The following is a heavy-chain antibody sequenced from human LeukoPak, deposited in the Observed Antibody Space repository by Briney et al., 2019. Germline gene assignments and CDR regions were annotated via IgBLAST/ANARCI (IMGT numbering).Heavy chain of an antibody. CDR2: ISGSGGST. V-gene: IGHV3-23*01. CDR3: AKGLSISRLYWFDP. J-gene: IGHJ5*02. Sequence: GSLRPSCAASGFTFSSHNMNWVRQAPGKGLEWVSAISGSGGSTYYADSVKGRFTISRDNSKNTLYLQMNSLRAEDTAVYYCAKGLSISRLYWFDPWGQGTLVTVSS. D-gene: IGHD3-3*02. CDR1: GFTFSSHN.